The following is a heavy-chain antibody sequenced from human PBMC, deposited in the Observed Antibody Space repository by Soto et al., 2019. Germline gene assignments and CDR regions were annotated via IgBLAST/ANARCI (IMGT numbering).Heavy chain of an antibody. D-gene: IGHD6-19*01. Sequence: SGGSLRLSCAASGFTFSSYAMSWVRQAPGKGLEWVSAISGSGGSAYYADSVKGRFTISRDNSKNTLYLQMNSLRAEDTAVYYCAKGRPFRLGFQHWGQGTLVTVSS. CDR1: GFTFSSYA. CDR2: ISGSGGSA. CDR3: AKGRPFRLGFQH. J-gene: IGHJ1*01. V-gene: IGHV3-23*01.